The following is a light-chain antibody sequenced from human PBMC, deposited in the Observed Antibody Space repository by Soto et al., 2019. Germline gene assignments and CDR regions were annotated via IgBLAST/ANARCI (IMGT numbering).Light chain of an antibody. CDR2: DVT. J-gene: IGLJ1*01. CDR1: SSDVGGYNS. V-gene: IGLV2-14*01. Sequence: QSALTQPASVSGSPGQSITISCTGTSSDVGGYNSVSWYRQDPGKAPKLMIYDVTNQPSGVSNRFSGSKSGNTASLTISGLQAEDEADYYCSSFTSSITYVFGTGTKVTVL. CDR3: SSFTSSITYV.